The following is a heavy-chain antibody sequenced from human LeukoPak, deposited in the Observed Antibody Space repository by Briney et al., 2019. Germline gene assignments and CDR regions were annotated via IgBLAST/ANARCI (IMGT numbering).Heavy chain of an antibody. CDR1: GFTFSSYW. J-gene: IGHJ4*02. V-gene: IGHV3-7*01. CDR3: ARDAGSGSYYKPY. Sequence: GGSLSLSCAASGFTFSSYWMSWVRQAPGKGLEWLANIKQDGSEKNYVDSVKGRFTISRDNAMNSLYLQMTSLRAEDTAVYYCARDAGSGSYYKPYWGQGTLVTVSS. CDR2: IKQDGSEK. D-gene: IGHD3-10*01.